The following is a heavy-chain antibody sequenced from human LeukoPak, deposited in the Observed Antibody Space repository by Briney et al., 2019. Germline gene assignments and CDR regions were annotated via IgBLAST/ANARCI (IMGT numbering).Heavy chain of an antibody. Sequence: SETLSLTCAVYGGSFSGYYWSWIRQPPGKGLEWIGEINHSGSTNYNPSLKSQVTISVDTSKNQFSLKLSSVTAADTAVYYCARRAGTIYYYYYMDVWGKGTTVTISS. CDR2: INHSGST. V-gene: IGHV4-34*01. J-gene: IGHJ6*03. D-gene: IGHD6-19*01. CDR1: GGSFSGYY. CDR3: ARRAGTIYYYYYMDV.